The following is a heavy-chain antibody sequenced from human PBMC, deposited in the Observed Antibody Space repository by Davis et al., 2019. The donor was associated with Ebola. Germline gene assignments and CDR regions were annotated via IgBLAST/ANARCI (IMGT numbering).Heavy chain of an antibody. J-gene: IGHJ4*02. CDR2: ISSSSSYI. V-gene: IGHV3-21*01. CDR1: GFTFSSYS. Sequence: GGSLRLSCAASGFTFSSYSMNWVRQAPGKGLEWVSSISSSSSYIYYADSVKGRFTISRDTAKNSLYLQMNSLRAGDTAVYYCARDGVVNDYLSYFDYWGQGTLVTVSS. CDR3: ARDGVVNDYLSYFDY. D-gene: IGHD5-12*01.